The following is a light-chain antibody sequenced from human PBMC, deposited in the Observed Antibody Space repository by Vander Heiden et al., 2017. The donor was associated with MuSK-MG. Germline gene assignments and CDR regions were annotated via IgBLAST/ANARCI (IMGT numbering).Light chain of an antibody. Sequence: QSALTQPRSVSVSPGQSVTISCTGTNSDVGAYNFVSWYQQHPGKAPKLMIYGVTKRPSGVPDRFSGSKSINTASLTISGLQAEDDADYYCCSYAGSYVVFGGGTKLTVL. CDR2: GVT. CDR1: NSDVGAYNF. CDR3: CSYAGSYVV. V-gene: IGLV2-11*01. J-gene: IGLJ2*01.